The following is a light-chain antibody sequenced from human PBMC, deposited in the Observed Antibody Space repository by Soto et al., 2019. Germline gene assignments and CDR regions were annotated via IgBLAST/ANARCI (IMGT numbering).Light chain of an antibody. CDR2: EVS. Sequence: QPVLSQPASLSGSPGQSITISCTGTSSDVGGYNYVSWSQQHPGKAPQLMIYEVSKRPSGVSNRFSGSKSGNTASLTISGLQAEDEADYYCSSYTSSSTYVFGTGTKVTVL. CDR3: SSYTSSSTYV. CDR1: SSDVGGYNY. J-gene: IGLJ1*01. V-gene: IGLV2-14*01.